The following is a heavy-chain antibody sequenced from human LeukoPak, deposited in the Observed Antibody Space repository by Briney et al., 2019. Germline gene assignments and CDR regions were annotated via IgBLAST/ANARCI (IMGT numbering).Heavy chain of an antibody. CDR1: GGSISSGEYY. D-gene: IGHD3-22*01. V-gene: IGHV4-30-4*01. CDR3: AREFTYYYDSSGKFDY. CDR2: IYFSGST. Sequence: PSQTLSLTCTVSGGSISSGEYYWSWIRQSPGKGLEWVGHIYFSGSTFYNPSLKSRLTISVATSRNQIFLKLASVLPADTAVYYCAREFTYYYDSSGKFDYWGQGTLVTVSS. J-gene: IGHJ4*02.